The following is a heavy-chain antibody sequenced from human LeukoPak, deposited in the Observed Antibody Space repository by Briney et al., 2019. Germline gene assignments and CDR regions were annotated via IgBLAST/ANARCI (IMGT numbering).Heavy chain of an antibody. CDR1: GYTFTGYY. CDR3: ARNGARYCTNGVCSFFYWFDP. Sequence: ASVKVSCKASGYTFTGYYMHWVRQAPGQGLEWMGWINPNSGGTNYAQKFQGRVTMTRDTSISTAYMELSRPRSDDTAVYYCARNGARYCTNGVCSFFYWFDPWGQGTLVTVSS. J-gene: IGHJ5*02. CDR2: INPNSGGT. D-gene: IGHD2-8*01. V-gene: IGHV1-2*02.